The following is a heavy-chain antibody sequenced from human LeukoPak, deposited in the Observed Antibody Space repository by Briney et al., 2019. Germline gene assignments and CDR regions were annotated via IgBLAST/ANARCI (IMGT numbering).Heavy chain of an antibody. J-gene: IGHJ4*02. V-gene: IGHV4-61*05. Sequence: SETLSLTCTVSGGSICSSSYYWSWIRQPPGKGLEWIGYIYYSGSTNYNPSLKSRVTISVDTSKNQFSLKLSSVTAADTAVYYCARLAHPYFDYWGQGTLVTVSS. CDR3: ARLAHPYFDY. CDR2: IYYSGST. CDR1: GGSICSSSYY.